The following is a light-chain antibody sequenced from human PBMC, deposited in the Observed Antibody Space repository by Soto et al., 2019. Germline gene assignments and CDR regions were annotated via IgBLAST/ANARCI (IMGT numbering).Light chain of an antibody. J-gene: IGKJ1*01. CDR2: QVS. Sequence: DVVMTQSPLSLPVTLGQPASISCRSTQALVYSDGDTYLNWFQQRPGQSPRRLIYQVSKRDSGVPDRFSGSGSVTDFTLKISRVESEDVGFYYCMQGTHWPWTFGQGTKVEIK. CDR3: MQGTHWPWT. V-gene: IGKV2-30*01. CDR1: QALVYSDGDTY.